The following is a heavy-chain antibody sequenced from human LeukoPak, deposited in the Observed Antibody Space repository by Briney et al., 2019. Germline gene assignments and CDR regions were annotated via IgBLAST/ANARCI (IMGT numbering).Heavy chain of an antibody. V-gene: IGHV4-30-2*01. CDR3: ARSRWRDYFDY. CDR2: IYHSGST. Sequence: SQTLSLTCAVSGGSISSGGYSWSWIRQPPGKGLEWIGYIYHSGSTYYNPSLQSRVTISVDTSKNQFSLRLSSVTAADTAVYYCARSRWRDYFDYWGQGTLVTVSS. D-gene: IGHD6-19*01. CDR1: GGSISSGGYS. J-gene: IGHJ4*02.